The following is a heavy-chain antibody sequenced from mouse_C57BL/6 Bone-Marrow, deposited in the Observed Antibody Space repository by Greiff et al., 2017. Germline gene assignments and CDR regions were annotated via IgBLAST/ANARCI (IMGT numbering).Heavy chain of an antibody. CDR1: GYTFTSYW. Sequence: QVQLQQSGAELVMPGASVKLSCKASGYTFTSYWMPWVKQRPGQGLEWIGEIDPSDGYTNYNQKFQGKSTLTADKSSSTAYLQLSSLTSEDSAVYYCAPGYFDYWGQGTTLTVSS. J-gene: IGHJ2*01. V-gene: IGHV1-69*01. CDR2: IDPSDGYT. CDR3: APGYFDY.